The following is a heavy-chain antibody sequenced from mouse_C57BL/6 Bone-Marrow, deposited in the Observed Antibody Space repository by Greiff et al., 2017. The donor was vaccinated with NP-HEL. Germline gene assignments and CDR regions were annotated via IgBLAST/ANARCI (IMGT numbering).Heavy chain of an antibody. CDR3: ARRGGSSLYYFDY. CDR2: ISNGGGST. Sequence: EVQRVESGGGLVQPGGSLKLSCAASGFTFSDYYMYWVRQTPEKRLEWVAYISNGGGSTYYPDTVKGRFTISRDNAKNTLYLQMSRLKSEDTAMYYCARRGGSSLYYFDYWGQGTTLTVSS. CDR1: GFTFSDYY. D-gene: IGHD1-1*01. V-gene: IGHV5-12*01. J-gene: IGHJ2*01.